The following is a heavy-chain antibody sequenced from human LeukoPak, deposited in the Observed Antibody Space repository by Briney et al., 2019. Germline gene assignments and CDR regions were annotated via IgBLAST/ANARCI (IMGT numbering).Heavy chain of an antibody. Sequence: SVKVSCKASGGTFSSYAISWVRQAPGQGLEWMGGIIPIFGTANYAQRFQGRVTITVDESTSTAYMELSSLRSEDTAVYYCVRYCSSTSCSYYYGMDVWGKGTTVTVSS. CDR2: IIPIFGTA. CDR3: VRYCSSTSCSYYYGMDV. V-gene: IGHV1-69*13. J-gene: IGHJ6*04. D-gene: IGHD2-2*01. CDR1: GGTFSSYA.